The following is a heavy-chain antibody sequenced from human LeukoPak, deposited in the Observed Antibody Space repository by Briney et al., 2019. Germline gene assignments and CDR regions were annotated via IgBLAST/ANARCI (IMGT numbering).Heavy chain of an antibody. Sequence: GGSLRLSCAASGFTFSSYGMHWVRQAPGKGLEWVAFIRYDGSNKYYADSVKGRFTISRDNSKNTLYLQMNSLRAEDTAVYYCARDSDIHCSGGRCTNFDYWGQGTLVTVSS. D-gene: IGHD2-15*01. V-gene: IGHV3-30*02. CDR2: IRYDGSNK. CDR1: GFTFSSYG. CDR3: ARDSDIHCSGGRCTNFDY. J-gene: IGHJ4*02.